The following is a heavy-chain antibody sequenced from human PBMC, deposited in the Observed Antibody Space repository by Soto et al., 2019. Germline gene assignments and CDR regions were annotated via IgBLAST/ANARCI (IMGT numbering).Heavy chain of an antibody. CDR1: GDSIISSDFY. V-gene: IGHV4-39*01. J-gene: IGHJ5*02. Sequence: PSETLSLTCTFSGDSIISSDFYWVWVRQPPGKGVEWIGSIFYLGSSYYNPSLKSRVTMSVDTSKNQFSLRLRSVTAADTALYFCARHSLAHRKNNWFDPWGQGIMVTVS. D-gene: IGHD3-3*02. CDR2: IFYLGSS. CDR3: ARHSLAHRKNNWFDP.